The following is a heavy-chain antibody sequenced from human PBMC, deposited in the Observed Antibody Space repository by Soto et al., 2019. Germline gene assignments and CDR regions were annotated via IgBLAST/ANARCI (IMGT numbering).Heavy chain of an antibody. V-gene: IGHV4-30-4*01. CDR3: ASSYIVATTYSDY. J-gene: IGHJ4*02. CDR1: GGSISSGDYY. D-gene: IGHD5-12*01. Sequence: SETLSLTCTVSGGSISSGDYYWSWIRQPPGKGLEWIGYIYYSGSTYYNPSLKSRVTISVDTSKNQFSLKLSSVTAADTAVYYCASSYIVATTYSDYWGQGTLVTVSS. CDR2: IYYSGST.